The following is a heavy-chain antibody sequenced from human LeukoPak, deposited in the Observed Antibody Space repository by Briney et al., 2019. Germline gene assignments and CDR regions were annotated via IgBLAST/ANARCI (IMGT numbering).Heavy chain of an antibody. CDR1: GGSISSYH. CDR3: WGYDYVWGSYRYDY. V-gene: IGHV4-59*03. J-gene: IGHJ4*02. D-gene: IGHD3-16*02. Sequence: SETLSLTCTVSGGSISSYHWSWIRQPPGKGLEWIGYIYYSGSTNYNPSLKSRVTISVDTSKNQFSLKLSSVTAADTAVYYCWGYDYVWGSYRYDYWGQGTLVTVSS. CDR2: IYYSGST.